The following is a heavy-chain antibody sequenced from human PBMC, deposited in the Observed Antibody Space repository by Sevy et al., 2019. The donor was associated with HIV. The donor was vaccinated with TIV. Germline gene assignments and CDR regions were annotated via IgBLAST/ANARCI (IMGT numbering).Heavy chain of an antibody. Sequence: GGALRLSCAASGFSISDYYMSWIRQAPGKGLQWISYISSSGDTIYYADSVKGRFTITRDNAKNSLYLQLNSLRAEDTAVYYSARDHEKDGELGDYYYYAMDVWGRGTTVTVSS. CDR2: ISSSGDTI. D-gene: IGHD3-16*01. J-gene: IGHJ6*02. V-gene: IGHV3-11*01. CDR1: GFSISDYY. CDR3: ARDHEKDGELGDYYYYAMDV.